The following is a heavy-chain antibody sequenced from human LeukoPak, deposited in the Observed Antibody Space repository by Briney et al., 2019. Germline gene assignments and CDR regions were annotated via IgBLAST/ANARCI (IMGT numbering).Heavy chain of an antibody. J-gene: IGHJ5*02. V-gene: IGHV1-69*01. D-gene: IGHD2-2*02. CDR1: GGTFSSYA. CDR3: ARGGSYQLLYGNWFDP. Sequence: GASVKVSCKASGGTFSSYAISWVRQAPGQGLEWMGGIIPIFGTANYAQKFQGRVTITADESTSTTYMELSSLRSEDTAVYYCARGGSYQLLYGNWFDPWGQGTLVTVSS. CDR2: IIPIFGTA.